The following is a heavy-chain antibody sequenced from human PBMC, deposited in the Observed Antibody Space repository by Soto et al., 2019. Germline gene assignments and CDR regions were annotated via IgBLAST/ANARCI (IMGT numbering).Heavy chain of an antibody. CDR3: TREPYYYGNSGYARDSYYFDS. D-gene: IGHD3-10*01. J-gene: IGHJ4*02. V-gene: IGHV3-30-3*01. Sequence: GGSLRLSCIASGFIFKNYAMHWVRQAPGKGLEWVTLISYNGTNKYYADSVKGRFTISRDNSKNTLYVQMNSLRTEDTAVYYCTREPYYYGNSGYARDSYYFDSWGQGTLVTVSS. CDR1: GFIFKNYA. CDR2: ISYNGTNK.